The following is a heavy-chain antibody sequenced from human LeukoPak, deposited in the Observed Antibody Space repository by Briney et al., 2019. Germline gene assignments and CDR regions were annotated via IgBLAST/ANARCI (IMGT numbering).Heavy chain of an antibody. CDR1: GFTFSLYG. CDR2: IQNDGSNK. V-gene: IGHV3-30*02. D-gene: IGHD2-21*02. CDR3: AKDRIVLVTATFDY. Sequence: GGSLRLSCAASGFTFSLYGIHWVRQAPGKGLEWVAFIQNDGSNKYYADSVKGRFTISRGNSKNTLYLQMNSLRPDDTAMYYCAKDRIVLVTATFDYWGRGTLVTVSS. J-gene: IGHJ4*02.